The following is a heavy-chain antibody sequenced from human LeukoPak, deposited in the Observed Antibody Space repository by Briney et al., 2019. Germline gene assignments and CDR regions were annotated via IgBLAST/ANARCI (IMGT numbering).Heavy chain of an antibody. J-gene: IGHJ3*02. Sequence: GGSLRLSCAVSGFTFSSYCMTWVRQAPGKGLEWVANIKQGGSETYYVDSVKGRFAISRDIAKSSLYLQMNSLRAEDTAVYYCARGVLYRTDAFDIWGQGTMVTVSS. V-gene: IGHV3-7*01. D-gene: IGHD3-10*01. CDR1: GFTFSSYC. CDR2: IKQGGSET. CDR3: ARGVLYRTDAFDI.